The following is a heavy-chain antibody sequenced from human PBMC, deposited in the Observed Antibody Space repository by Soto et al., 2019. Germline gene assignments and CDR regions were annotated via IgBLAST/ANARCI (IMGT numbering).Heavy chain of an antibody. CDR2: VSNSGSNT. J-gene: IGHJ6*03. V-gene: IGHV3-23*01. CDR3: ARRGRTLPHYSYYMDV. Sequence: EVQLLEYGGGLVQPGGSLRLSCAASGFTFSNYVMSWVRQAPGKGLEWVSSVSNSGSNTYYEESVKGRVTISRDNSNNTLYLQMNSLRAEDTALYYCARRGRTLPHYSYYMDVWGKGTTVTVSS. CDR1: GFTFSNYV.